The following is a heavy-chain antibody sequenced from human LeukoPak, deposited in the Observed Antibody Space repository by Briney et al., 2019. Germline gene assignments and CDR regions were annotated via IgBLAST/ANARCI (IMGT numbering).Heavy chain of an antibody. CDR3: EKFPIRTRWELIPFDY. J-gene: IGHJ4*02. Sequence: GGSLRLSCAASGFTFSSYGMHWVRQAPGKGLEWVAFIRYDGSNKYYADSVKGRFTISRDNSKNTLYLQMNSLRAEDTAVYYCEKFPIRTRWELIPFDYWGQGTLVTVSS. CDR2: IRYDGSNK. V-gene: IGHV3-30*02. CDR1: GFTFSSYG. D-gene: IGHD1-26*01.